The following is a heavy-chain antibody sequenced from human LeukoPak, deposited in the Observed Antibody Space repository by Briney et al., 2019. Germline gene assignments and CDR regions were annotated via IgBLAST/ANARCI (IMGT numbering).Heavy chain of an antibody. CDR3: ARHLGGNFGSGTHFVY. J-gene: IGHJ4*02. CDR1: GGSIDGQY. D-gene: IGHD3-10*01. Sequence: PSETLSLTCTASGGSIDGQYWSWIRQPPGKGLEWIGYIHSNGGTKHNPSLKSRVTMSVDTSKNQFSLKLDSVTAADTAVYYCARHLGGNFGSGTHFVYWGQGTLVTVSS. V-gene: IGHV4-59*11. CDR2: IHSNGGT.